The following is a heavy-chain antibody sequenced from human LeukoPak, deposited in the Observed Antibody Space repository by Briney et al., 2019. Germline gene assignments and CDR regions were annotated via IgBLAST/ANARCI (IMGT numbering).Heavy chain of an antibody. V-gene: IGHV4-34*01. CDR1: GGAFRGYY. D-gene: IGHD6-19*01. CDR3: VRGPDSSGWYA. J-gene: IGHJ6*02. Sequence: SETLSLTCAVYGGAFRGYYSSGSPQPPGKGLEWRGEIILSGRTNYNPSLKSRVTISVDTPQNQFSLKMSSVRAARTAVCHCVRGPDSSGWYAWGQGITVTVSS. CDR2: IILSGRT.